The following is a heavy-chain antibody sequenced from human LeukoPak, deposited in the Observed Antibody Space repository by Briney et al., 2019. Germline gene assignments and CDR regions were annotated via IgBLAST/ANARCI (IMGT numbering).Heavy chain of an antibody. D-gene: IGHD4-17*01. Sequence: PSGTLSLTCTVSGGSISSYYWSWIRQPAGKGLEWIGRIYSSGSTNYNSSLKSRVIMSVDTSKNQFSLKLSSVTAADTAVYYCARARAPVTRISSFDIWGQGTMVTVSS. V-gene: IGHV4-4*07. CDR1: GGSISSYY. CDR3: ARARAPVTRISSFDI. CDR2: IYSSGST. J-gene: IGHJ3*02.